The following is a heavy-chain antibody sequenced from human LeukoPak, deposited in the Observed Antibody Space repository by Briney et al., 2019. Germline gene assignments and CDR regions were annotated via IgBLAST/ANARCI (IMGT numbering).Heavy chain of an antibody. Sequence: PGGSLRLSCAASGFTFSDFGMHWVRQAPGKGLEWVAFIRNDGSNDYYPDSVKGRFTISRDNSRTTLYQQMHSLRIEDTAVYYCVKGGSSSHNWFDPWGQGILVTVSS. J-gene: IGHJ5*02. CDR1: GFTFSDFG. CDR3: VKGGSSSHNWFDP. D-gene: IGHD6-13*01. CDR2: IRNDGSND. V-gene: IGHV3-30*02.